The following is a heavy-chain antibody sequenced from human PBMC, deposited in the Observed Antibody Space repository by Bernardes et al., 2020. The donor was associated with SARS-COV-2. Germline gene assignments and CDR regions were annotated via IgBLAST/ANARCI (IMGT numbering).Heavy chain of an antibody. J-gene: IGHJ4*02. CDR2: VNSDGSST. CDR1: GFTFSNYW. Sequence: GGSLRLSCAASGFTFSNYWMHWVRQAPGKGLVWVSRVNSDGSSTTYADSVKGRFTISRDNAKNTLYLQMNSLRAEDTAVYYCARDLAAATYYFDYWGQGTLVTVSS. V-gene: IGHV3-74*01. CDR3: ARDLAAATYYFDY. D-gene: IGHD6-25*01.